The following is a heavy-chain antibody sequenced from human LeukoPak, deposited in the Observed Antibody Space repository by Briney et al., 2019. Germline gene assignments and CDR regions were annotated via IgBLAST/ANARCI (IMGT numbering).Heavy chain of an antibody. Sequence: SETLPLTCAVYGGSFSGYYWSWIRQPPGKGLEWIGEINHSGSTNYNPSLKSRVTISVDTSKNQFSLKLSSVTAADTAVYYCARVNGLPYYFDYWGQGTLVTVSS. V-gene: IGHV4-34*01. J-gene: IGHJ4*02. CDR1: GGSFSGYY. CDR3: ARVNGLPYYFDY. CDR2: INHSGST. D-gene: IGHD3-16*01.